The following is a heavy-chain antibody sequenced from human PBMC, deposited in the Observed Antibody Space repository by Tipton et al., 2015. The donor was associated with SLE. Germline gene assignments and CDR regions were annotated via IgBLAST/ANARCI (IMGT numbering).Heavy chain of an antibody. CDR3: ARHGWQQLDRDGFDF. CDR2: IYYSGST. D-gene: IGHD6-13*01. J-gene: IGHJ4*02. V-gene: IGHV4-39*01. Sequence: LRLTCTVSGGSISSSSYYWGWIRQPPGKGLEWIGSIYYSGSTYYTPSLKSRVSISVDTSKNQFSLRRNSVTAADTAVFYCARHGWQQLDRDGFDFWGQGTLVTVSS. CDR1: GGSISSSSYY.